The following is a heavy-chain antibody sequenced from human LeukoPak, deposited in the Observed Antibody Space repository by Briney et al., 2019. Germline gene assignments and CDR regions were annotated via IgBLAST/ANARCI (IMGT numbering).Heavy chain of an antibody. J-gene: IGHJ4*02. D-gene: IGHD3-16*01. Sequence: GRTLRLSCAASGFTFINYAMSWVRQATGRGLEWVSVSCGNAACTYYADSVKGRFIISRDNSTNTMYLYLQMNCLRAEDTAVYYCARHLATSGSYPLDYWGQGTPVTVSS. CDR1: GFTFINYA. CDR3: ARHLATSGSYPLDY. V-gene: IGHV3-23*01. CDR2: SCGNAACT.